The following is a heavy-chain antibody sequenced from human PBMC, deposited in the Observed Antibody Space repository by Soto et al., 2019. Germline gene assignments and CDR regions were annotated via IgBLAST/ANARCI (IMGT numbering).Heavy chain of an antibody. CDR2: IYYSGST. D-gene: IGHD3-10*01. Sequence: PSETLSLTCTVSGGSISSSSYYWGWIRQPPGKGLEWIGSIYYSGSTYYNPSLKSRVTISVDTSKNQFSLKLSSVTAADTAVYYCARHVVMYYYGSGSYYRADYYYYYMDVWGKGTTVT. CDR3: ARHVVMYYYGSGSYYRADYYYYYMDV. CDR1: GGSISSSSYY. J-gene: IGHJ6*03. V-gene: IGHV4-39*01.